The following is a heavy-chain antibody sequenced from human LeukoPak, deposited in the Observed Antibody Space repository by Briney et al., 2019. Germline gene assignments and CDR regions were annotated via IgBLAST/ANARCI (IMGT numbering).Heavy chain of an antibody. Sequence: SQTLSLTCAISGDSVSSNSVAWNWIRQSPSRGLEWLGRTYYRSKWYNDYAVSVKSRITINPDTSKNQFSLQLNSVTPEDTAVYYCAKDHQRGYSYGHGYWYFDLWGRGTLVTVSS. D-gene: IGHD5-18*01. V-gene: IGHV6-1*01. CDR1: GDSVSSNSVA. CDR3: AKDHQRGYSYGHGYWYFDL. J-gene: IGHJ2*01. CDR2: TYYRSKWYN.